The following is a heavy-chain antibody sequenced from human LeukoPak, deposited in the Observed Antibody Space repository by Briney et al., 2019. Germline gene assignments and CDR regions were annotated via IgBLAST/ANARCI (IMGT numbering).Heavy chain of an antibody. J-gene: IGHJ4*02. D-gene: IGHD3-16*02. Sequence: GGSLRLSCAASGFTFTNYAMTWVRQAPGKGLEWVSSISDIYGTTYYTDSVKGRCTISRDNSKNTVYLQLNNLRAEDTAIYFCVRHDSFIPFWGQGTLVTVSS. CDR3: VRHDSFIPF. CDR1: GFTFTNYA. V-gene: IGHV3-23*01. CDR2: ISDIYGTT.